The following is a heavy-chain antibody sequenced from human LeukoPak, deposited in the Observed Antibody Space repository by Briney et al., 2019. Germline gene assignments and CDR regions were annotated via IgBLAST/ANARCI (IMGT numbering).Heavy chain of an antibody. V-gene: IGHV4-34*01. CDR1: SWSLSGFS. CDR3: ARVPGRPADVFDH. CDR2: INHSGNT. Sequence: SETLSLTCAGNSWSLSGFSWNWIRQPPWKGLEWIGEINHSGNTNYNPSLKSRLTISADTSKNQFSLKLSSVTAADTAFYYCARVPGRPADVFDHWGQGTLVTVST. J-gene: IGHJ4*02. D-gene: IGHD2-2*01.